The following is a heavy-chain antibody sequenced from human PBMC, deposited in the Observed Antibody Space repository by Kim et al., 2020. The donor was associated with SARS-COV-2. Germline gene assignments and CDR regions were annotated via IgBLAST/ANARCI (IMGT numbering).Heavy chain of an antibody. CDR1: GYSFTSYW. J-gene: IGHJ6*02. Sequence: GESLKISCKGSGYSFTSYWIGWVRQMPGKGLEWMGIMYPGDSDTRYSPSFQGQVTISADKSISTAYLQWSSLKASDTAMYYCARHTGRGNYYYYGMDVWGQGTTVTVSS. V-gene: IGHV5-51*01. D-gene: IGHD3-10*01. CDR2: MYPGDSDT. CDR3: ARHTGRGNYYYYGMDV.